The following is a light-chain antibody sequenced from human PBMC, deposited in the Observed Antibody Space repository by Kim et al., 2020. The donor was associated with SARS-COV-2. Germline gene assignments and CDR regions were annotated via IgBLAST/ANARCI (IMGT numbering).Light chain of an antibody. V-gene: IGLV7-46*01. J-gene: IGLJ2*01. CDR3: LLSYTGDWV. CDR2: EGT. Sequence: QAVVTQEPSLTVSPGGTVTLTCDSSTEPVTSGHYPYWFQQKPGQAPRTLIYEGTKKHSWTPARFSGSLLGGKAALTLSGAQPEDEADYYCLLSYTGDWVFGGRTKVTVL. CDR1: TEPVTSGHY.